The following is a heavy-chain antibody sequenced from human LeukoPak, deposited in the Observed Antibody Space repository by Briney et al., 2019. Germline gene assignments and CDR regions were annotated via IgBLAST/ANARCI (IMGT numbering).Heavy chain of an antibody. CDR2: INPNSGGT. CDR3: ARSDYYYYYMDV. Sequence: GAPVKVSCKASGYTFTGYYMHWVRQAPGQGLEWMGWINPNSGGTNYPQKFQGRVTMTRDTSISTAYMEVSSLRSDDTAVYYCARSDYYYYYMDVWGKGTTVTVSS. J-gene: IGHJ6*03. CDR1: GYTFTGYY. V-gene: IGHV1-2*02.